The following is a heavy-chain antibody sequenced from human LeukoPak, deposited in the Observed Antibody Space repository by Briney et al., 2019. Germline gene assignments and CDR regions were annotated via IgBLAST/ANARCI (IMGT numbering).Heavy chain of an antibody. V-gene: IGHV3-7*01. Sequence: TGGSLRLSCAASGFTFSSYWMSWVRQAPGKGLEWVANIKQDGSEKYYVDSVKGRFTISRDNAKNSLYLQMSSLRAEDTAVYYCARDPPYYYGSGSYFDYWGQGTLVTVS. J-gene: IGHJ4*02. CDR2: IKQDGSEK. D-gene: IGHD3-10*01. CDR1: GFTFSSYW. CDR3: ARDPPYYYGSGSYFDY.